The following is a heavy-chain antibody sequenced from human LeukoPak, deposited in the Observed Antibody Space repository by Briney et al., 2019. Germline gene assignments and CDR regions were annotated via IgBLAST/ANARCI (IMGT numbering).Heavy chain of an antibody. D-gene: IGHD5-24*01. CDR2: IHHDGSNK. V-gene: IGHV3-30*02. CDR3: AKGRGWAASYYYYYMDV. Sequence: GGSLRLSCAESGFTFSSYGMHRVRQAPGKGLDWVAFIHHDGSNKYYADSVRGRFTISRDNSKNTLYLQMNSLRAEDTAVYYCAKGRGWAASYYYYYMDVWGKGTTVSISS. CDR1: GFTFSSYG. J-gene: IGHJ6*03.